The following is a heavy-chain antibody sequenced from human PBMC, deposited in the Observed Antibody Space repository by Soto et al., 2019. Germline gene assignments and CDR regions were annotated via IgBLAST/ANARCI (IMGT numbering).Heavy chain of an antibody. D-gene: IGHD2-15*01. J-gene: IGHJ6*02. CDR3: ASFLGGYSSAMDF. CDR2: IYHGGST. V-gene: IGHV4-30-2*01. Sequence: ASETLSLTCAVSGGSISSGGYSWSWIRQPPGKGLECIGYIYHGGSTYYNPSLKSRVTISVDKSKNQFSLKLSSVTAADTAVYYCASFLGGYSSAMDFWGQGTTVTVSS. CDR1: GGSISSGGYS.